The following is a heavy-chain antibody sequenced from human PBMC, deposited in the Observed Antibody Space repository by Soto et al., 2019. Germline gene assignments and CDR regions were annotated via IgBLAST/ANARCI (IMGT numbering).Heavy chain of an antibody. J-gene: IGHJ5*02. Sequence: QVQLQESGPGLVKPSQTLSLTCTVSGGSISSGGYYWSWIRQHPGKGLECIGYIYYSGSTYYNPSLKTRVTISVVTSKNQSSLKLSSVTAADTAVYYCARAWEKRGFWSGYIPWGQGTLVTVSS. CDR2: IYYSGST. D-gene: IGHD3-3*01. CDR1: GGSISSGGYY. V-gene: IGHV4-31*03. CDR3: ARAWEKRGFWSGYIP.